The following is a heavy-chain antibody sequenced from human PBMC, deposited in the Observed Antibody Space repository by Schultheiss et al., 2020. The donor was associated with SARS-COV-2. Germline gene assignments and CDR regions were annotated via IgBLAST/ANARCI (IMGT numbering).Heavy chain of an antibody. CDR3: TSLAVAGTAADDY. CDR2: IKSKTDGGTT. CDR1: GFTFSNAW. J-gene: IGHJ4*02. V-gene: IGHV3-15*01. Sequence: GGSLRLSCAASGFTFSNAWMSWVRQAPGKGLEWVGRIKSKTDGGTTDYAAPVKGRFTISRDDSKNTLYLQMNSLKTEDTAVYYCTSLAVAGTAADDYWGQGTLVTVSS. D-gene: IGHD6-19*01.